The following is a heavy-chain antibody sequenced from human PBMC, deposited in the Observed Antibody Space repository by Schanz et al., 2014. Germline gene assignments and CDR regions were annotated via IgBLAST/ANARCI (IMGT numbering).Heavy chain of an antibody. D-gene: IGHD2-21*01. CDR2: ISGGGGGYR. CDR1: GFTFSSYA. Sequence: EVQLVESGGALVQPGGSLRLSCVASGFTFSSYAMSWVRQAPGKGLEWVSTISGGGGGYRPYADSVKGRITISRDNSINALSLQMISLSAADTAVYYCAKGQGAVINNWYFDLWGRGTLVTVSS. J-gene: IGHJ2*01. CDR3: AKGQGAVINNWYFDL. V-gene: IGHV3-23*04.